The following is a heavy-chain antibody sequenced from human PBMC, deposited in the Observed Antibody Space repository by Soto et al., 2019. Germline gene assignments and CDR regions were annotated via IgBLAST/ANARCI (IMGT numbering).Heavy chain of an antibody. J-gene: IGHJ4*02. V-gene: IGHV3-23*01. CDR1: GFTFSSYA. Sequence: EVQLLESGGGLVQPGGSLRLSCAASGFTFSSYAMSWVGQAPGKGLEWVSAISGGGGSTYYADSVKGRFTISRDNSKNTLYLQMNSLTAEDTAVYYCPKALGGLCSSTSCYDYWGQGTLVTVSS. D-gene: IGHD2-2*01. CDR3: PKALGGLCSSTSCYDY. CDR2: ISGGGGST.